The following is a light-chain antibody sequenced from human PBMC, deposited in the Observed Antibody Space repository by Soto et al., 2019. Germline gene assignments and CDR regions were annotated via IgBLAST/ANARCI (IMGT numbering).Light chain of an antibody. J-gene: IGKJ2*01. V-gene: IGKV1-5*03. CDR1: QSVNSW. Sequence: DIQMTQSPSTLSASVGDRVTITCRASQSVNSWLAWYQQKPGKAPKVLIYKASILQSGVPSRFSGSGSGTEFTLTISCLQPDDFATYYCQQYNSYSRTFGQGTKLEIK. CDR2: KAS. CDR3: QQYNSYSRT.